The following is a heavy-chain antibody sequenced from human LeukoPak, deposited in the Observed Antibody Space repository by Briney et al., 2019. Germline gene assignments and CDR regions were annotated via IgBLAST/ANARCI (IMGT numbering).Heavy chain of an antibody. J-gene: IGHJ3*02. Sequence: GESLKISCEVSGYSFTSFWIGWVRQMPGKGLEWVGFIYPDDSDTRYSPSFRGQVTISADKSINTAYLQWSSLRASDTAMYYCARPGAHYHISTGTLLDALNIWGQGTMVTVSA. D-gene: IGHD3-9*01. V-gene: IGHV5-51*01. CDR2: IYPDDSDT. CDR3: ARPGAHYHISTGTLLDALNI. CDR1: GYSFTSFW.